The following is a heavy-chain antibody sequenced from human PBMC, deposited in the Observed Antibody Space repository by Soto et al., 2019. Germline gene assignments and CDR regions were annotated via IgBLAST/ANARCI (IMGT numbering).Heavy chain of an antibody. Sequence: QVQLVESGGGVVQPGRSLRLSCAASGFTFSSYGIHWVRQAPGKGLEWVAVILYDGSNKYYGDSVKGRFTISRDNSKNTLYLQMNSLRAEDTAVYYCAKERNSGYDIYFDYWGQGTLVTVSS. CDR1: GFTFSSYG. J-gene: IGHJ4*02. CDR2: ILYDGSNK. D-gene: IGHD5-12*01. V-gene: IGHV3-30*18. CDR3: AKERNSGYDIYFDY.